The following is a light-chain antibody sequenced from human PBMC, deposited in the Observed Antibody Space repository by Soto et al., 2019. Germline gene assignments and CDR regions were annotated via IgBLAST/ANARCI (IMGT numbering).Light chain of an antibody. V-gene: IGKV1-5*03. CDR1: QSINSW. CDR2: KAS. CDR3: QQYNSYPIT. Sequence: DIQMTQSPSTLSASVGDRVTITCRASQSINSWLAWYQQKPGKAPKLLIYKASSLESGVPSRFSGSESGTEFALTLSSLQPDDFATHSCQQYNSYPITFGQGTRLEIK. J-gene: IGKJ5*01.